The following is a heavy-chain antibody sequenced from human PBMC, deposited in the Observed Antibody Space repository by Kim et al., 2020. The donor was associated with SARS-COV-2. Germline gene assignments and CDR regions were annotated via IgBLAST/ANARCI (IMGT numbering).Heavy chain of an antibody. J-gene: IGHJ3*02. CDR1: ASTFNDFS. Sequence: GGSLRLSCAASASTFNDFSMNWVRQAPGKGLEWVSSISRGSTFICYADSVRGRFTISRDSAQNSLFLQMDSLRAEDTAVYYCASDFLSSLSDVIDIWG. CDR3: ASDFLSSLSDVIDI. CDR2: ISRGSTFI. D-gene: IGHD6-6*01. V-gene: IGHV3-21*04.